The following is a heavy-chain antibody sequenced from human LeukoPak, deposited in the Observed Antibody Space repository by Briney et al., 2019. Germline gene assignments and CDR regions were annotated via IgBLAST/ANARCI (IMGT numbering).Heavy chain of an antibody. D-gene: IGHD3-9*01. CDR3: ARVGVSRYYDILTGYLNWFDP. CDR1: GGSISSYY. V-gene: IGHV4-59*01. J-gene: IGHJ5*02. Sequence: KPSETLSLTCTVSGGSISSYYWSWIRQPPGKGLEWIGYIYYSGSTNYNPSLKSRVTISVDTSKNQFSLKLSSVTAADTAVYYCARVGVSRYYDILTGYLNWFDPWGQGTLVTVSS. CDR2: IYYSGST.